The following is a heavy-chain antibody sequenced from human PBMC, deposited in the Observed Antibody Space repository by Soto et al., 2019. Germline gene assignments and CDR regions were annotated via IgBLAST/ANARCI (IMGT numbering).Heavy chain of an antibody. D-gene: IGHD2-8*01. CDR3: VRLSFSTCTYDCGIDY. V-gene: IGHV4-38-2*01. CDR1: GYSISSGYY. J-gene: IGHJ4*01. CDR2: IYHNGRT. Sequence: SETLSLTCAVSGYSISSGYYWGWVRQPPGQGPEWIGTIYHNGRTYYNPSLNSRVTMSVDTSKNQFSLRLSSVTAADTAVYSCVRLSFSTCTYDCGIDYRGHGTVVTVFS.